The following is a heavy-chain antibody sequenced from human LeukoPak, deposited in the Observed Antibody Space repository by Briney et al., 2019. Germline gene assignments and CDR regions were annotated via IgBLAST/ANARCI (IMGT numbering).Heavy chain of an antibody. J-gene: IGHJ4*02. CDR2: INPNSGGT. CDR1: GYTFTGYY. D-gene: IGHD7-27*01. V-gene: IGHV1-2*04. CDR3: ASLHPLGIGYFDY. Sequence: ASVKFSCKASGYTFTGYYMHWVGQAPGQGLEWMGWINPNSGGTNYAQKFQGWVTMTRDTSISTAYMELSRLRSDDTAVYYCASLHPLGIGYFDYWGQGTLVTVSS.